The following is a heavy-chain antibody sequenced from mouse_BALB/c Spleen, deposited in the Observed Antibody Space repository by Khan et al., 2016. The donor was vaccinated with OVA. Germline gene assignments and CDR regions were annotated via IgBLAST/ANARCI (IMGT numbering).Heavy chain of an antibody. D-gene: IGHD2-14*01. V-gene: IGHV1-4*01. CDR2: IIPSNDYT. J-gene: IGHJ3*01. CDR3: AREGAYYRSDGWFAY. Sequence: QVHVKQSGAELARPGASVKMSCKASGYTFTTYTIHWVKQRPGQGLEWIGYIIPSNDYTNYNQKFKDRAPLPAAKSSRPAYMQLSSLTSEDSAVYYCAREGAYYRSDGWFAYWGQGTLVTVSA. CDR1: GYTFTTYT.